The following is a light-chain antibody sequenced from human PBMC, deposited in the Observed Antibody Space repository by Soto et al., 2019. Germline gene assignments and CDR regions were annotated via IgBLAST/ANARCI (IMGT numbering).Light chain of an antibody. Sequence: EIVMTQSPATLSVSPGERATLSCRASQSVGIKVTWYQQKPGQAARLLIYGASTRATGIPARFSGSGSGTEFTLTISSLQSEDFALYYCQQYNDWPLTFGQGTKVDIK. V-gene: IGKV3-15*01. CDR3: QQYNDWPLT. CDR2: GAS. CDR1: QSVGIK. J-gene: IGKJ1*01.